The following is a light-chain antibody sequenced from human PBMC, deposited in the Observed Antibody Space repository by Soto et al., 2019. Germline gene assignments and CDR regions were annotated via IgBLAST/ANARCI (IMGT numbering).Light chain of an antibody. J-gene: IGLJ1*01. CDR2: QVS. V-gene: IGLV2-14*01. CDR1: SSDVGGYNY. CDR3: DSYTSTNTPYV. Sequence: QSVLTQPACVSISPGQSITISCTGTSSDVGGYNYVSWYQQHPGKAPKLIIYQVSYRPSGVSDRFSGSKSGNTASLTISGLQAEDEADYYCDSYTSTNTPYVFGTGTKVTVL.